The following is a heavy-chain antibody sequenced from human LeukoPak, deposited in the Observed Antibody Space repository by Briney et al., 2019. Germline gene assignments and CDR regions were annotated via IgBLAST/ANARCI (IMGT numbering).Heavy chain of an antibody. D-gene: IGHD3-22*01. V-gene: IGHV3-23*01. J-gene: IGHJ4*02. CDR3: AKSSYYDTSGSYREYYFDY. CDR2: ISGSGGST. Sequence: GGSLRLSCAVSRFAFSNYGMSWVRQAPGQGLEWFSAISGSGGSTYYADSVKGRFTISRDNSKNTLYLQMNSLRAEDTALYYCAKSSYYDTSGSYREYYFDYWGQGALVTVSS. CDR1: RFAFSNYG.